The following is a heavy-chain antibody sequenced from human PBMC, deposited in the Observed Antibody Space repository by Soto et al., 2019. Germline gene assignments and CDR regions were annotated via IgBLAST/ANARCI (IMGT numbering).Heavy chain of an antibody. CDR1: GFTFSSYS. V-gene: IGHV3-21*01. CDR3: ARDQLLWFGELSPYYYGMDV. Sequence: GGSLRLSCAASGFTFSSYSMNWVRQAPGKGLEWVSSISSSSSYIYYADSVKGRFTISRDNAKNSLYLQMNSLRAEDTAVYYCARDQLLWFGELSPYYYGMDVWGQGTTVTVSS. CDR2: ISSSSSYI. D-gene: IGHD3-10*01. J-gene: IGHJ6*02.